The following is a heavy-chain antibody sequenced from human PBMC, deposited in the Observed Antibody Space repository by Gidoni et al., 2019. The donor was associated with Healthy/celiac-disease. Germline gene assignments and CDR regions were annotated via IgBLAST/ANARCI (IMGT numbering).Heavy chain of an antibody. D-gene: IGHD4-17*01. CDR2: INHSGSS. V-gene: IGHV4-34*01. CDR3: ARPIYGGNPGYYYYMDV. J-gene: IGHJ6*03. CDR1: GGSFSGYY. Sequence: QVQLQQWGAGLLKPSETLSPTCAVYGGSFSGYYWSWIRQPPGKGLEWIGEINHSGSSNYNPSLKSRVTISVDTSKNQFSLKLSSVTAADTAVYYCARPIYGGNPGYYYYMDVWGKGTTVTVSS.